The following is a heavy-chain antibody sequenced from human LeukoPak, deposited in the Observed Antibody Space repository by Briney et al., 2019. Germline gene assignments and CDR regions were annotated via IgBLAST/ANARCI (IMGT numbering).Heavy chain of an antibody. CDR1: GFTFDDYA. J-gene: IGHJ4*02. CDR2: IRSKANSYAT. CDR3: NGERDLDY. Sequence: GGSLRLSCAASGFTFDDYAMHWVRQASGKGLEWVGRIRSKANSYATAYAASVKGRFTISRDDSKNTAYLQMNSLKTEDTAVYYCNGERDLDYWGQGTLVTVSS. V-gene: IGHV3-73*01. D-gene: IGHD1-1*01.